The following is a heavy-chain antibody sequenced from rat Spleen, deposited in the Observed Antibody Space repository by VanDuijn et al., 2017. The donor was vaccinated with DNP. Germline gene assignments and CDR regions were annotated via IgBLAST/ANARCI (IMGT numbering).Heavy chain of an antibody. V-gene: IGHV4-2*01. CDR1: GFSFNDYW. D-gene: IGHD2-2*01. J-gene: IGHJ4*01. Sequence: EVKLVESGGGLVQPGRSLKLSCAASGFSFNDYWMGWVRQAPGKGLEWIGEINKDSSIIKYIPSLKDKFTVSRDNAQNTLYLQMSKLGSEDTANYYCVREDKGVDAWGQGTSVTVSS. CDR3: VREDKGVDA. CDR2: INKDSSII.